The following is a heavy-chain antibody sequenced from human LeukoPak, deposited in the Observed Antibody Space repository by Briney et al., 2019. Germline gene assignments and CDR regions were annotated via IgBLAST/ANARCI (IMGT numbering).Heavy chain of an antibody. D-gene: IGHD5-24*01. CDR3: ARDNRSRRDGYSYWWYFGL. Sequence: SETLSLTCTVSGGSISTGGYYWSWIRQHPEKGLEWIGYVYYSGSTYYNPSLESRLTILVDTSKNQFSLRLSSVTAADTAVYYCARDNRSRRDGYSYWWYFGLWGRGTLVTVSS. J-gene: IGHJ2*01. CDR2: VYYSGST. V-gene: IGHV4-31*03. CDR1: GGSISTGGYY.